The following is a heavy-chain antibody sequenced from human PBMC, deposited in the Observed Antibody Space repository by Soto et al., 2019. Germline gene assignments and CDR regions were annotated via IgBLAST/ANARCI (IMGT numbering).Heavy chain of an antibody. CDR3: AKDLKRQLAYCLDV. CDR2: INAHSGGT. CDR1: GFSFSGYY. Sequence: ASVKVSCKASGFSFSGYYIRWLRQAPGQGLEWMGWINAHSGGTEYAQKFQGRVTFTRDTSIATAYLKLTSLTSDDTALYYCAKDLKRQLAYCLDVWGQGTQVTVSS. J-gene: IGHJ5*02. D-gene: IGHD6-6*01. V-gene: IGHV1-2*02.